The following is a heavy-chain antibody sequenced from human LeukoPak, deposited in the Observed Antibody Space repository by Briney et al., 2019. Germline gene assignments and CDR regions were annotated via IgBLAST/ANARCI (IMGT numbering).Heavy chain of an antibody. J-gene: IGHJ5*02. CDR2: INPNSGGT. D-gene: IGHD6-13*01. CDR1: GYTFTGYY. CDR3: ATPIFYSSSWDVHWFDP. V-gene: IGHV1-2*02. Sequence: VASVKVSCKASGYTFTGYYMHWVRQAPGQGLEWMGWINPNSGGTNYAQKFQGRVTMTRDTSISTAYMELSRLRSDDTAVYYCATPIFYSSSWDVHWFDPWGQRTLVTVSS.